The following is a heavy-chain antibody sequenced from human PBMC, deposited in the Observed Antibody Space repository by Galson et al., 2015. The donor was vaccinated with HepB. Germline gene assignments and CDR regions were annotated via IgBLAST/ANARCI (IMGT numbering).Heavy chain of an antibody. CDR1: GGTFSSYT. J-gene: IGHJ4*02. V-gene: IGHV1-69*02. Sequence: SVKVSCKASGGTFSSYTISWVRQAPGQGLEWMGRIIPILGIANYAQKFQGRVTITADKSTSTAYMELSSLRSEDTAMYYCARQSPRGYYYDSSGYYSPHFDYWGQGTLVTVSS. CDR3: ARQSPRGYYYDSSGYYSPHFDY. CDR2: IIPILGIA. D-gene: IGHD3-22*01.